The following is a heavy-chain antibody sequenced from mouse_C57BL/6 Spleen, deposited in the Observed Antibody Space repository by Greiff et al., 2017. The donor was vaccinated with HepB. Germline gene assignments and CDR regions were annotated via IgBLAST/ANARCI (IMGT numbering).Heavy chain of an antibody. CDR2: IWRGGST. Sequence: QVQLQQSGPGLVQPSQSLSITCTVSGFSLTSYGVHWVRQSPGKGLEWLGVIWRGGSTDYNAAFMSRLSITKDNSKSQVFFKMNSLQADDTAIYYCAKKNSPYYYAMDYWGQGTSVTVSS. J-gene: IGHJ4*01. V-gene: IGHV2-5*01. CDR3: AKKNSPYYYAMDY. CDR1: GFSLTSYG. D-gene: IGHD2-12*01.